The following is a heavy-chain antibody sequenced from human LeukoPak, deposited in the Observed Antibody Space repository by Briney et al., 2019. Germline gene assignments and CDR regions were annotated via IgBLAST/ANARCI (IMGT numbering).Heavy chain of an antibody. J-gene: IGHJ4*02. Sequence: PGGSLRLSCAASGFTLSSNWMNWVRQAPGKGLEWVAIIKQDGSEKYYVDSVKGRFTISRDNAKNSLSLQMNSLRAEDTAVYYCARQRGSGCLDYWGQGTLVTVSS. V-gene: IGHV3-7*01. CDR1: GFTLSSNW. CDR3: ARQRGSGCLDY. D-gene: IGHD6-19*01. CDR2: IKQDGSEK.